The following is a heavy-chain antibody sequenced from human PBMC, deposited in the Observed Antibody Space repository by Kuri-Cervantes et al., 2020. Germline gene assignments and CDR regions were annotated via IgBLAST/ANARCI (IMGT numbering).Heavy chain of an antibody. V-gene: IGHV3-48*02. Sequence: ETLSLTCAASGFTFSSYSMNWVRQAPGKGLEWVSYISSSSSTIYYADSVKGRFTISRDNAKNSLYLQMNSLRDEDTAVYYCARDSILTGTYYGMDVWGQGTTVTVSS. CDR1: GFTFSSYS. J-gene: IGHJ6*02. D-gene: IGHD3-9*01. CDR2: ISSSSSTI. CDR3: ARDSILTGTYYGMDV.